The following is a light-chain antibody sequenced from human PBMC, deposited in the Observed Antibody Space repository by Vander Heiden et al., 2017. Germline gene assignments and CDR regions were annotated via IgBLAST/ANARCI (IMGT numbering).Light chain of an antibody. J-gene: IGKJ3*01. CDR3: QQSYSTPPFT. Sequence: DIQMTQSPSSLSASVGDSVTITCRASQSIRSYLNWYQQKPGKAPKKLIYAASGMQSGVPSRFSGRGSGTDYTLTISSLQPEDFATYYCQQSYSTPPFTFGPGTKVDIK. CDR1: QSIRSY. CDR2: AAS. V-gene: IGKV1-39*01.